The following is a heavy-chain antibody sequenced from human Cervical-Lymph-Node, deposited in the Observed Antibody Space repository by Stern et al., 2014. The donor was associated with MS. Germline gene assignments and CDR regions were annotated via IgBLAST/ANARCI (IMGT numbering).Heavy chain of an antibody. V-gene: IGHV3-30*04. D-gene: IGHD6-13*01. J-gene: IGHJ4*02. CDR2: ISYDGTKK. CDR1: GFVFSSHA. Sequence: VQLVESGGGVVQPGRSLRLSCAASGFVFSSHAMPWVRQAPGKGLEWVSTISYDGTKKHHADSVRGRFTISRDNSKNTLYLQMNSLRPEDTAVYYCASPDNLGRSWADFEHWGQGTLVTVSS. CDR3: ASPDNLGRSWADFEH.